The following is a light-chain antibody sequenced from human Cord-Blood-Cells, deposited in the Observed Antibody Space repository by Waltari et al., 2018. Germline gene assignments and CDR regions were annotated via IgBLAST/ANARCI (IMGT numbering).Light chain of an antibody. CDR2: DAS. V-gene: IGKV1-5*01. Sequence: DIQMTQSPSTLSASVGDRVNITCRASQSISSWLAWYQQKPGIAPKLLIYDASSLESGVPSRFSGSGSGTEFTLTISSLQPDDFATYYCQQYNSYWTFGQGTKVEIK. J-gene: IGKJ1*01. CDR3: QQYNSYWT. CDR1: QSISSW.